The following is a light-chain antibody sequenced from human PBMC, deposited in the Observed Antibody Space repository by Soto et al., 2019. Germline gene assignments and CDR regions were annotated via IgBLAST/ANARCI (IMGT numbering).Light chain of an antibody. CDR3: TSYTSSSSFVV. CDR1: TSDVGGYNY. V-gene: IGLV2-14*01. CDR2: DVS. J-gene: IGLJ2*01. Sequence: QSALTQPASVSGSPGQSITISCIGTTSDVGGYNYVSWYQQHPGKAPKLMIYDVSNRPSGVSNRFSGSKSGKTASLTISGLQAEDEADYYCTSYTSSSSFVVFGGGTKLTVL.